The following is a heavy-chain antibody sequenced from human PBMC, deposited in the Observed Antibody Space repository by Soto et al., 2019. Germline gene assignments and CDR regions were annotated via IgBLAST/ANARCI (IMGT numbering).Heavy chain of an antibody. CDR3: AKCGARAVVSIACSNTRGGFDL. CDR2: ISGDGATA. D-gene: IGHD3-10*01. Sequence: PGGSLRLSCAGSGFTFSRYSMAWVRQAPGKGLEWVSAISGDGATAPYADSVRGRFTISRDNSKSTLYLQMNSLRGEDTAVYYCAKCGARAVVSIACSNTRGGFDLCGQGTQVTGSA. V-gene: IGHV3-23*01. J-gene: IGHJ5*02. CDR1: GFTFSRYS.